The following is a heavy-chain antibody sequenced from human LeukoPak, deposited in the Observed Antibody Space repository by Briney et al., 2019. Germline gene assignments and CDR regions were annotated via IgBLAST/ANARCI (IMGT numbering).Heavy chain of an antibody. J-gene: IGHJ3*02. CDR2: IYYSGST. D-gene: IGHD2-2*01. Sequence: SQTLSLTCTLSGGSISSGGYYWSWIRQHPGKGLEWIGYIYYSGSTYYNPSLKTRVTISVDTSKNQFSLKLSSVTAADTAVYYCARALVVPAATRGRAFDIWGQGTMVTVSS. CDR1: GGSISSGGYY. V-gene: IGHV4-31*03. CDR3: ARALVVPAATRGRAFDI.